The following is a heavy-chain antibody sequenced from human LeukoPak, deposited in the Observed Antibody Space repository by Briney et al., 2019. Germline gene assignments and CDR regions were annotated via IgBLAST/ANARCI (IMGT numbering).Heavy chain of an antibody. J-gene: IGHJ4*02. V-gene: IGHV1-18*01. CDR3: ARSVTMIVVVFPFDY. D-gene: IGHD3-22*01. CDR2: ISAYNGNT. CDR1: GYTFTSYG. Sequence: ASVKVSCKAPGYTFTSYGISWVRQAPGQGLEWMGWISAYNGNTNYAQKLQGRVTMTTDTSTSTAYMELRSLRSDDTAVYYCARSVTMIVVVFPFDYWGQGTLVTVSS.